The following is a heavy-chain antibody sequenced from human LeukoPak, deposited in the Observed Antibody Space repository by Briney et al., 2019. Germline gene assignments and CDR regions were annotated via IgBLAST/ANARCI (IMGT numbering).Heavy chain of an antibody. D-gene: IGHD6-13*01. CDR3: ARRSSTWSFDY. CDR2: INHSGST. Sequence: ASETLSLTCAVYGGSFSGYHWSWIRQPPGKGLEWIGEINHSGSTNYNPSLKSRVTIFVDTSKNQFSLKLSSVTAADTAVYYCARRSSTWSFDYWGQGTLVTVSS. CDR1: GGSFSGYH. V-gene: IGHV4-34*01. J-gene: IGHJ4*02.